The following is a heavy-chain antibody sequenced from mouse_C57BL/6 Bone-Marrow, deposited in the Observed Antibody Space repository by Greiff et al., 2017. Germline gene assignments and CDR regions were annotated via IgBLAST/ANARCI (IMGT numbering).Heavy chain of an antibody. CDR2: IDPETGGT. CDR3: TRDSNWDWYFDV. Sequence: QVQLQQSGAELVRPGASVTLSCKASGYTFTDYEMHWVKQTPVHSLEWIGAIDPETGGTAYNQKFKGKAILTADKSSSTAYMELRSLTSEDSAVYYCTRDSNWDWYFDVWGTGTTVTVSS. D-gene: IGHD4-1*01. J-gene: IGHJ1*03. CDR1: GYTFTDYE. V-gene: IGHV1-15*01.